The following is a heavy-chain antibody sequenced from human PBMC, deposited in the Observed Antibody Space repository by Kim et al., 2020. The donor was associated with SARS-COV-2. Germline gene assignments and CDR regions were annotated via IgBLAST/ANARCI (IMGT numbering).Heavy chain of an antibody. D-gene: IGHD3-9*01. CDR1: GGSISSYY. CDR3: ARSYYDILTGYYYWFDP. CDR2: IYYSGST. V-gene: IGHV4-59*01. Sequence: SETLSLTCTVSGGSISSYYWSWIRQPPGKGLEWIGYIYYSGSTNYNPSLKSRVTISVDTSKNQFSLKLSSVTAADTAVYYCARSYYDILTGYYYWFDPWGQGTLVTVSS. J-gene: IGHJ5*02.